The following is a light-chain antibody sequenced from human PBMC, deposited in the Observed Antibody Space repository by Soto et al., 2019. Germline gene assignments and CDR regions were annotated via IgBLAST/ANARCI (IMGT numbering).Light chain of an antibody. CDR2: DVS. Sequence: QSVLTQPRSVSGSPGQSVTISCTGTSSDVGGYNYVSWYQQHPGKAPKLMIYDVSKRPSGVPDRFSGSKSGNTASLTISGLRAEDEADYYCNSYTSNNTYVFGTGTKVTVL. V-gene: IGLV2-11*01. CDR1: SSDVGGYNY. CDR3: NSYTSNNTYV. J-gene: IGLJ1*01.